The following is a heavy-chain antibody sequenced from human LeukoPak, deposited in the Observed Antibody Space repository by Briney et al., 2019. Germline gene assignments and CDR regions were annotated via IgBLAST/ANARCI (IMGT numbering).Heavy chain of an antibody. CDR3: AIGLNYFDS. CDR2: SYYSRST. J-gene: IGHJ4*02. D-gene: IGHD3/OR15-3a*01. V-gene: IGHV4-39*01. CDR1: GASISSSPYY. Sequence: SSETLSLTCTVSGASISSSPYYWGWIRQPPGKGLEWIVSSYYSRSTYYNPSLKSRVTISLDTSKNQFSLKLSSVTGADTAVYFCAIGLNYFDSWGQGTLVTVSS.